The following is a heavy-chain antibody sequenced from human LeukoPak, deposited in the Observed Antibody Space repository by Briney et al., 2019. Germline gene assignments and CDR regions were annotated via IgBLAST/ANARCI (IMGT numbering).Heavy chain of an antibody. Sequence: GGSLRLSCAASGFIVSSNYMSWVRQAPGKGLEWVSVIYSGGSTYYADSVKGRFTISRDNSKNTLYLQMNSLRAEDTAVYYCARDDREYSYGSYAFGVWGQGTMVTASS. V-gene: IGHV3-66*01. J-gene: IGHJ3*01. CDR2: IYSGGST. CDR3: ARDDREYSYGSYAFGV. D-gene: IGHD5-18*01. CDR1: GFIVSSNY.